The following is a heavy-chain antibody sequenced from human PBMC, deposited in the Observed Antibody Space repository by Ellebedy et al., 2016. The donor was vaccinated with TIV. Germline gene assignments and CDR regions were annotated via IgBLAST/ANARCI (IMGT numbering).Heavy chain of an antibody. J-gene: IGHJ1*01. CDR2: INPVSGAT. D-gene: IGHD6-6*01. CDR1: GYTFTESY. V-gene: IGHV1-2*02. CDR3: ARGTKSSSSS. Sequence: ASVKVSCXASGYTFTESYINWVRQAPGQGLEWMGWINPVSGATNYAQKFQGRVSMTRDTPISTAYLELSSLTSDDTAVYFCARGTKSSSSSWGQGTLVTVSS.